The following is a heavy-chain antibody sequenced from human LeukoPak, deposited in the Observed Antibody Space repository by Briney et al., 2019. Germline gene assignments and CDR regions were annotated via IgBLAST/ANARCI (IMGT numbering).Heavy chain of an antibody. V-gene: IGHV4-31*03. CDR1: GGSISSGGYY. J-gene: IGHJ2*01. Sequence: PSETLSLTCTVSGGSISSGGYYWSWIRQHPGKGLEWIGYIYYSGSTYYNPSLKSRVTISVDTSKNQFSLKLSSVTAADTAVYYCARGLEWFGEPRGWYFDLWGRGTLVTVSS. CDR2: IYYSGST. CDR3: ARGLEWFGEPRGWYFDL. D-gene: IGHD3-10*01.